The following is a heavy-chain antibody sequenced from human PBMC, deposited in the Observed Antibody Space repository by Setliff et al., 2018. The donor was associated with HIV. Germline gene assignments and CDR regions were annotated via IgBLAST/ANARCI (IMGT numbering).Heavy chain of an antibody. D-gene: IGHD1-1*01. J-gene: IGHJ4*02. CDR3: ARQGQLGSE. Sequence: PSETLSLTCSVSGGSIRGTSFYWGWIRQPPGKGLEWIANIYYSGHAYYNPSLESRVSISVDTSKNQFSLKTTSVTAADTAVYYCARQGQLGSEWGQGTLVTVSS. CDR2: IYYSGHA. V-gene: IGHV4-39*01. CDR1: GGSIRGTSFY.